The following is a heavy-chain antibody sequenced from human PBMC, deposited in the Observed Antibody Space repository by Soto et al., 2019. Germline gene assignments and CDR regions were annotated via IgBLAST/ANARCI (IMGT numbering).Heavy chain of an antibody. CDR3: AKDRTKISRGGEFDY. Sequence: EVQLLESGGGLVQPGGSLRLSCAASGFTFSSYAMSWVRQAPGKGLEWVSAISGSGGSTYYADSVKGRLTISRDNSKITLYRQMNSLSAEDTAVYYWAKDRTKISRGGEFDYWGQGPLVTVSS. CDR2: ISGSGGST. CDR1: GFTFSSYA. D-gene: IGHD3-16*01. V-gene: IGHV3-23*01. J-gene: IGHJ4*02.